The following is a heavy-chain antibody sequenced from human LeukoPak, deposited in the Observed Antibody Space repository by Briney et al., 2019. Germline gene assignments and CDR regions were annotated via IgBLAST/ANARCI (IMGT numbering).Heavy chain of an antibody. Sequence: SETLSLTCAVYGGSFIGYYWSWIRQPPGKGLEWIGEINHSGSTNYNPSLKSRVTISVDTSKNQFSLKLSSVTAADTAVYYCARVDSSSWTSGGFDPWGQGTLVTVSS. V-gene: IGHV4-34*01. J-gene: IGHJ5*02. CDR1: GGSFIGYY. D-gene: IGHD6-13*01. CDR2: INHSGST. CDR3: ARVDSSSWTSGGFDP.